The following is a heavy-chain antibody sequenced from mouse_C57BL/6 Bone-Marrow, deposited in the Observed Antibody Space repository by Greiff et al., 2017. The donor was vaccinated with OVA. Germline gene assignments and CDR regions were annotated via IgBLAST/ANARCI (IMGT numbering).Heavy chain of an antibody. CDR3: ARQRVTTGFAY. CDR1: GFTFSIYG. J-gene: IGHJ3*01. D-gene: IGHD2-2*01. CDR2: ISSGGSYT. Sequence: EVMLVESGGDLVKPGGSLKLSCAASGFTFSIYGMSWVRQTPDKRLEWVATISSGGSYTYYPDSVKGRFTISRDNAKNTLYLQMSSLKSEDTAMYYCARQRVTTGFAYWGQGTLVTVSA. V-gene: IGHV5-6*01.